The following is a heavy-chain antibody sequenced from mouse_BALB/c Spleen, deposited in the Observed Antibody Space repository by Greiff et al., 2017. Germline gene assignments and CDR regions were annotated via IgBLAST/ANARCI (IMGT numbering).Heavy chain of an antibody. J-gene: IGHJ4*01. CDR1: GFTFSSFG. CDR3: ASLIYYGNYDAMDY. V-gene: IGHV5-17*02. D-gene: IGHD2-1*01. Sequence: EVKLVESGGGLVQPGGSRKLSCAASGFTFSSFGMHWVRQAPEKGLEWVAYISSGSSTIYYADTVKGRFTISRDNPKNTLFLQMTSLRSEDTAMYYCASLIYYGNYDAMDYWGQGTSVTVSS. CDR2: ISSGSSTI.